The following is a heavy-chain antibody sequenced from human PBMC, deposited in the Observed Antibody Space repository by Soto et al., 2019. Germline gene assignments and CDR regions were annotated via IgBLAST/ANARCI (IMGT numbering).Heavy chain of an antibody. CDR2: INAGNGNT. Sequence: QVQLVQSGAEVKKPGASVKVSCKASGYTFTSYAMHWVRQAPGQRLEWMGWINAGNGNTKYSQKFQGRVTITRDTSASTAYMELSSLRSDDTAVYYCAMDPRGGWANWFDPWGQGNMVTVSS. V-gene: IGHV1-3*01. CDR3: AMDPRGGWANWFDP. D-gene: IGHD6-19*01. CDR1: GYTFTSYA. J-gene: IGHJ5*02.